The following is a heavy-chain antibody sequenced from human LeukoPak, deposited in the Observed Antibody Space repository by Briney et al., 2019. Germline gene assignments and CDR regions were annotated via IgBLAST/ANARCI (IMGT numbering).Heavy chain of an antibody. CDR3: ARGTGWHRGAFDI. D-gene: IGHD3-9*01. Sequence: ASVKVSCKASGYTFTGYYMHWVRQAPGQGLEWMGWINPNSGGTNYAQKFQGRVTMTRDTSISTAYMELSSLRSEDTAVYYCARGTGWHRGAFDIWGQGTMVTVSS. V-gene: IGHV1-2*02. J-gene: IGHJ3*02. CDR1: GYTFTGYY. CDR2: INPNSGGT.